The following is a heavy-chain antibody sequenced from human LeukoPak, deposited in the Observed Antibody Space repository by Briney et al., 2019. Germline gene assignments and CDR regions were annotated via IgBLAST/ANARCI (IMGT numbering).Heavy chain of an antibody. CDR2: ISSSSSYI. J-gene: IGHJ4*02. CDR1: GFTFSSYS. D-gene: IGHD6-13*01. CDR3: ARAAAADILFDY. Sequence: GGSLRLSCAASGFTFSSYSMNWVRQAPGKGLEWVSSISSSSSYIYYADSVKGRFTISRDNAKNSLYLQMNSLGAEDTAVYYCARAAAADILFDYWGQGTLVTVSS. V-gene: IGHV3-21*01.